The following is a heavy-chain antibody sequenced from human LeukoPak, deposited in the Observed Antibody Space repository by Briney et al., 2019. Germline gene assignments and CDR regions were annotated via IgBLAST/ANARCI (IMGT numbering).Heavy chain of an antibody. Sequence: GVSLKISCKASGYSFTTYWIGWVRQMPGKGLEWMGIIYPADSTAHYSPSFQGQVTISADKSISTAYLQWSSLKAADTAMYYCARSYDSSGYYAQFDYWGQGTLVTVSS. D-gene: IGHD3-22*01. CDR1: GYSFTTYW. CDR2: IYPADSTA. J-gene: IGHJ4*02. V-gene: IGHV5-51*01. CDR3: ARSYDSSGYYAQFDY.